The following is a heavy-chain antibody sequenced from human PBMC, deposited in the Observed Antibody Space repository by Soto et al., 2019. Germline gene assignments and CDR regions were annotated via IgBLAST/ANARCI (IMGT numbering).Heavy chain of an antibody. J-gene: IGHJ4*02. V-gene: IGHV3-30*04. CDR2: ISSDGNTK. D-gene: IGHD3-10*01. CDR3: EKDHYFSRSGSPSPYYFDY. CDR1: GFTFPNFA. Sequence: QVYLVESGGGVVQPGKSLRLSCTVSGFTFPNFAMHWVRQAPGKGPEWVALISSDGNTKYYADSVKGRFTISRDNSKNTHYLQMSGLRIEDTAVFYCEKDHYFSRSGSPSPYYFDYWGQGTLVTVSS.